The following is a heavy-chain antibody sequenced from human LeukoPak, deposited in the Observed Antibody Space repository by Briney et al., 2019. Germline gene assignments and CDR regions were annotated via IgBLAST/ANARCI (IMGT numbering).Heavy chain of an antibody. V-gene: IGHV3-21*01. D-gene: IGHD6-13*01. Sequence: GGSLRLSCAASGFTFSSYSMNWVRQAPGKGLEWVSSISSSSSYIYYADSVKGRFTISRDNAKNLLYLQMNSLRAEDTAVYYCARGSPILIAAAGIRWFDPWGQGTLVTVSS. CDR1: GFTFSSYS. CDR2: ISSSSSYI. CDR3: ARGSPILIAAAGIRWFDP. J-gene: IGHJ5*02.